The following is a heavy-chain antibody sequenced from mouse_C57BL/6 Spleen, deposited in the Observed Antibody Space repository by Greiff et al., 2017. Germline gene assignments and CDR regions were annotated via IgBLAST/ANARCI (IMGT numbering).Heavy chain of an antibody. V-gene: IGHV3-6*01. J-gene: IGHJ2*01. CDR1: GYSITSGYY. Sequence: DVQLQESGPGLVKPSQSLSLTCSVTGYSITSGYYWNWIRQFPGNKLEWMGYISYDGSNNYNPSLKNRISITRDTSKNQFFLKLDSVTTEDTATYYCARGDWYFDYWGQGTTLTVSS. CDR2: ISYDGSN. D-gene: IGHD4-1*01. CDR3: ARGDWYFDY.